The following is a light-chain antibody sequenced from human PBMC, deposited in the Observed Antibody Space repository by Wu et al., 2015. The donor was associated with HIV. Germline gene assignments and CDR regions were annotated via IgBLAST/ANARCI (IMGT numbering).Light chain of an antibody. CDR2: GAS. CDR3: QQRSNCPYT. Sequence: EIVMTQSPATLSVSPGERATLSCRASQSVSSSYLAWYQQKPGQAPRLLIYGASSRATGIPDRFSGSGSGTDFTLTISSLEPEDFAVYYCQQRSNCPYTFGQGTKLEIK. J-gene: IGKJ2*01. V-gene: IGKV3D-20*02. CDR1: QSVSSSY.